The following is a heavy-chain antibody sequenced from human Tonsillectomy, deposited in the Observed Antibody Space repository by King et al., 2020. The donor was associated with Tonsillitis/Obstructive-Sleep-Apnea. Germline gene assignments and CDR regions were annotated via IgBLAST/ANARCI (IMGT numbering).Heavy chain of an antibody. D-gene: IGHD1-26*01. CDR2: IDWDDDK. J-gene: IGHJ2*01. Sequence: QFTLQESGPALVKPPQTLTLTCTFSGFSLSTSGMCVSWIRQPPGKALEWLARIDWDDDKYYSTSLKTRLTISKDTSKNQVVLTMTNMDPVDTATYYCARSQATNVLYWYFDLWGRGTLVTVSS. V-gene: IGHV2-70*15. CDR3: ARSQATNVLYWYFDL. CDR1: GFSLSTSGMC.